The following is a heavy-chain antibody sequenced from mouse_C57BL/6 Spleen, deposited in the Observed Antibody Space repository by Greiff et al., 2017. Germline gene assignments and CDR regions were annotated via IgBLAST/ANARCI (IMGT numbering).Heavy chain of an antibody. V-gene: IGHV1-55*01. CDR1: GYTFTSYW. CDR3: ARPPVYDYYFDY. Sequence: QVQLKQPGAELVKPGASVKMSCKASGYTFTSYWITWVKQRPGQGLEWIGDIYPGSGSTNYNEKFKSKATLTVDTSSSTAYMQLSSLTSEDSAVYYGARPPVYDYYFDYWGQGTTLTVSS. D-gene: IGHD2-12*01. CDR2: IYPGSGST. J-gene: IGHJ2*01.